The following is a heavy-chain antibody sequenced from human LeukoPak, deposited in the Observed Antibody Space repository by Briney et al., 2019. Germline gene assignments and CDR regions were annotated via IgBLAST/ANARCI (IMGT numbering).Heavy chain of an antibody. Sequence: GGSLRLSCAASGFTFSDYAMHWVRQARGKGLDWVALISYDGSDRYYADSVKGRFTISRDNSKNTLYLQTNSLRAEDTAVYYCARGQFRLHSYDGSTFDYWGQGTLVSVSS. D-gene: IGHD3-22*01. V-gene: IGHV3-30*03. J-gene: IGHJ4*02. CDR1: GFTFSDYA. CDR2: ISYDGSDR. CDR3: ARGQFRLHSYDGSTFDY.